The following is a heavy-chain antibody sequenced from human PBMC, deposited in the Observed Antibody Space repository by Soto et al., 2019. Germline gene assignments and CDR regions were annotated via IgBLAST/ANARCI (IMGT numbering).Heavy chain of an antibody. V-gene: IGHV1-69*13. J-gene: IGHJ2*01. D-gene: IGHD3-22*01. CDR1: GGTFSSYA. CDR3: ARLGDSSGYYYVDWYVDI. Sequence: SVKVSCKASGGTFSSYAISWVRQAPGQGLEWMGGIIPIFGTANYAQNFKGRVTMTADESTSTAYMELSILRSEDTAVYYCARLGDSSGYYYVDWYVDIWGRGTLVTVSS. CDR2: IIPIFGTA.